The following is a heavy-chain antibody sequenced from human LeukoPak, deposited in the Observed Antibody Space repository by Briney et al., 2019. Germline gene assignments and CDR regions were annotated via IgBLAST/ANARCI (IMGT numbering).Heavy chain of an antibody. CDR1: GASIRSYY. CDR2: IYYSGGT. J-gene: IGHJ4*02. Sequence: SETLSLTCTVSGASIRSYYWSWIRQPPGKGLEWIGYIYYSGGTNYNPSLKSRVTISLDTSENQFSLKLSSVTAADTAVYYCARQAYSSAYYPNIFDYWGQGTLVTVSS. V-gene: IGHV4-59*08. D-gene: IGHD3-22*01. CDR3: ARQAYSSAYYPNIFDY.